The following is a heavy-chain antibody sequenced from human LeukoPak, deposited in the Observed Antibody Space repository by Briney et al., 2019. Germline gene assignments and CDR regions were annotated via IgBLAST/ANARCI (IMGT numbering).Heavy chain of an antibody. J-gene: IGHJ4*02. CDR2: IYTSGST. CDR3: ARVVVVAATTYYFDY. Sequence: XEXXGRIYTSGSTNYNPSLKSRVTMSVDTSKNQFSLKLSSVTAADTAVYYCARVVVVAATTYYFDYWGQGTLVTVSS. V-gene: IGHV4-4*07. D-gene: IGHD2-15*01.